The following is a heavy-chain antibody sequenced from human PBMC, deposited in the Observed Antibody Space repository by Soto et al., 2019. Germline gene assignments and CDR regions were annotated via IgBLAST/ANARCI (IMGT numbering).Heavy chain of an antibody. D-gene: IGHD3-22*01. Sequence: SVKVSCKASGGTFSSYAISWVRQAPGQGLEWMGGIIPIFGTANYAQKFQGRVTITADESTSTAYMELSSLRSEDTAVYYCARASAYDSSGYINYYFDYWGRGTLVTVSS. CDR3: ARASAYDSSGYINYYFDY. CDR1: GGTFSSYA. CDR2: IIPIFGTA. V-gene: IGHV1-69*13. J-gene: IGHJ4*02.